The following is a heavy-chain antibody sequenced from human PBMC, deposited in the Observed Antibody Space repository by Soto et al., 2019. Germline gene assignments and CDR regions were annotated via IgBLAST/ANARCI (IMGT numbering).Heavy chain of an antibody. CDR2: INHRGST. CDR3: ARLPHSGSFLEY. D-gene: IGHD1-26*01. J-gene: IGHJ4*02. CDR1: GGSFSGYY. Sequence: SETLSLTCAVYGGSFSGYYWSWIRQPPGKGLEWIGEINHRGSTNYNPSLKSRVTISVDTSKNQFSLKLSSVTAADTAVYYCARLPHSGSFLEYSGQGILVTISS. V-gene: IGHV4-34*01.